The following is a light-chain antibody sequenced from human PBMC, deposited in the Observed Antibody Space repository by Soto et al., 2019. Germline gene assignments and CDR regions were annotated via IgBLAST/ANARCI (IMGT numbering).Light chain of an antibody. CDR2: GNS. J-gene: IGLJ2*01. V-gene: IGLV1-40*01. CDR1: SSNIGAGYD. Sequence: QPVLTQPPSVSGAPGQRVTISCTGSSSNIGAGYDVHWYQQLPGTAPKLLIYGNSNRPSGVPDRFSGSKSGTSASLAIIGLQAEDEADYYCQSYDGSLSGLVFGGGTKLTVL. CDR3: QSYDGSLSGLV.